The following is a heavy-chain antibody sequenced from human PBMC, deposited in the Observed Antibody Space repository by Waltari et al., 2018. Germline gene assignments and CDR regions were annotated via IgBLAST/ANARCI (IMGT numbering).Heavy chain of an antibody. CDR2: IYSGGST. V-gene: IGHV3-66*01. J-gene: IGHJ4*02. Sequence: EVQLVESGGGLVQPGGSLRLSCAASVFTVSSTYMSWVRQAPGKGLEWVSVIYSGGSTYYADSVKGRFTISRDNSKNTLYLQMNSLRAEDTAVYYCALGAGVEALYFDYWGQGTLVTVSS. D-gene: IGHD3-16*01. CDR1: VFTVSSTY. CDR3: ALGAGVEALYFDY.